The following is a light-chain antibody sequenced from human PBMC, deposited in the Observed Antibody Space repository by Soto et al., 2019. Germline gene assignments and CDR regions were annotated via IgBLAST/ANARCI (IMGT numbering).Light chain of an antibody. CDR2: DAS. V-gene: IGKV3-20*01. CDR1: QSVSSNY. J-gene: IGKJ2*01. CDR3: QQYGSSPPRYT. Sequence: EIVLTQSPGTLSLSPGERATLSCRASQSVSSNYLAWYQQKPDQAPRLLIYDASSRATGIPDRFSGSGSGTDFSLTISRLEPEDFAVYYCQQYGSSPPRYTFGQGTKLEI.